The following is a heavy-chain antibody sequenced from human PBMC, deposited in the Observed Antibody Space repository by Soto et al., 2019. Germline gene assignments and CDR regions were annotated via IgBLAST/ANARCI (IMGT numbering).Heavy chain of an antibody. CDR2: IYYSGST. V-gene: IGHV4-39*01. D-gene: IGHD2-21*02. J-gene: IGHJ4*02. CDR3: ARQRTSVVTQAYFDV. CDR1: GXSLSSRSYD. Sequence: XSLSLPCTVTGXSLSSRSYDWGWSRQPPGKGLEWIGIIYYSGSTYNNQSIRSRVSMSIDTSKEPFSLKLKSVTAADTALYFCARQRTSVVTQAYFDVWGPGSLVTVSS.